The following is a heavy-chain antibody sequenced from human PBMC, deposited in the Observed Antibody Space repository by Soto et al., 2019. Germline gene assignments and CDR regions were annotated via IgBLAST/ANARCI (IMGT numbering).Heavy chain of an antibody. D-gene: IGHD6-19*01. CDR1: GYSFTSYW. Sequence: PGESLKISCKGSGYSFTSYWIGWVRQMPGKGLEWMGIIQPGDSDTRYSPSFQGQVTISADKSFNTAYLQWSSLKASDTAMYYWAFHWFSGAHGAFDSWGQGTLVTVSS. V-gene: IGHV5-51*01. CDR2: IQPGDSDT. CDR3: AFHWFSGAHGAFDS. J-gene: IGHJ4*02.